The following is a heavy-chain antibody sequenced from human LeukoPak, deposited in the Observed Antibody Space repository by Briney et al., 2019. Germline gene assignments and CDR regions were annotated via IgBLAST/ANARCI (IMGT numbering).Heavy chain of an antibody. CDR1: GYSFTSYW. V-gene: IGHV5-51*01. CDR3: PRQALHYYDSSVYYHPPFAY. Sequence: PGESLKISCKGSGYSFTSYWIGWVRQMPGKGLEWMGIIYPGDSDTRYSPSFQGQVTIPADKSISTAYVQWSSLKASDTAMYCCPRQALHYYDSSVYYHPPFAYWAQGTLLTVSS. D-gene: IGHD3-22*01. CDR2: IYPGDSDT. J-gene: IGHJ4*02.